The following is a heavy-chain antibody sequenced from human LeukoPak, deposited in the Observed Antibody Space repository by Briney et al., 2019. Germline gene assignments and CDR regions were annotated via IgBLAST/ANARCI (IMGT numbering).Heavy chain of an antibody. Sequence: SETLSLTCAVYGGSFSGYYWSWIRQPPAKGLEGIGEINHSGSTNYNPSRKSRVTISVDTSKNQFSLKLSSVTAADTAVYYCARGETYYYARSASPVFDYWGQGTLVTVSS. CDR1: GGSFSGYY. CDR2: INHSGST. J-gene: IGHJ4*02. D-gene: IGHD3-22*01. V-gene: IGHV4-34*01. CDR3: ARGETYYYARSASPVFDY.